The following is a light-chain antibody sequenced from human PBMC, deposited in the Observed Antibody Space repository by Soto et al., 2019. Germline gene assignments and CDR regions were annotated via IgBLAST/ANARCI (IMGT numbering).Light chain of an antibody. Sequence: AIQLTQSPSSLSASVGDRVTITCRASQGISSVLAWYQQKPGKAPTLLIYDASSLESVVPSRFSGSGSGTDFTLTISSLQPEDFATYYCQQFNNYPLTFGGGTKVEIK. CDR3: QQFNNYPLT. CDR2: DAS. V-gene: IGKV1D-13*01. J-gene: IGKJ4*01. CDR1: QGISSV.